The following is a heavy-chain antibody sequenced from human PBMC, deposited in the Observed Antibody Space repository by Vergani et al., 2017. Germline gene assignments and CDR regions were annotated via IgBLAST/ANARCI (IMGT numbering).Heavy chain of an antibody. J-gene: IGHJ6*02. CDR1: FDSIRNLY. CDR2: IYSTGST. V-gene: IGHV4-59*11. Sequence: QVQLQESGPGLVKSSETLSLTCSVSFDSIRNLYCNWIRQPPGKGLEWIGYIYSTGSTNYNPSLNSRVTMSVDTSKNQFSLKLRSVTAADTAVYFCARVMYRDEASTGYRLEGMDIWGQGTTVTISS. CDR3: ARVMYRDEASTGYRLEGMDI. D-gene: IGHD3-9*01.